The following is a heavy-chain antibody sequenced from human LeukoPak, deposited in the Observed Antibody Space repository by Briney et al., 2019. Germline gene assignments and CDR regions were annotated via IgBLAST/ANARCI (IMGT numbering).Heavy chain of an antibody. D-gene: IGHD5-12*01. Sequence: SETLSLTCTVSGGSIRGYHWSWIRQPPGKGLEWVGYIYHSGSTKYNPSLKSRVTISIDTSKSQFSLNLSSVTAADTAVYYCARAGDSGYDQSDYWGQGTLVTVSS. V-gene: IGHV4-59*01. CDR2: IYHSGST. J-gene: IGHJ4*02. CDR3: ARAGDSGYDQSDY. CDR1: GGSIRGYH.